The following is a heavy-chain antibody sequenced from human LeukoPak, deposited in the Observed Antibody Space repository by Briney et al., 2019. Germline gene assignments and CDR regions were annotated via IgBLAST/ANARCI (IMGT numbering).Heavy chain of an antibody. CDR2: IYYSGST. D-gene: IGHD2-2*01. V-gene: IGHV4-59*01. J-gene: IGHJ5*02. CDR3: ARGPPGHILGVVVPAAISGFDP. Sequence: SETLSLTCTVSGGSISSYYWSWLRQPPGKGLEWIGYIYYSGSTNYNPSLKSRVTISVDTSKNQFSLKLSSVTAADTAVYYCARGPPGHILGVVVPAAISGFDPWGQGTLVTVSS. CDR1: GGSISSYY.